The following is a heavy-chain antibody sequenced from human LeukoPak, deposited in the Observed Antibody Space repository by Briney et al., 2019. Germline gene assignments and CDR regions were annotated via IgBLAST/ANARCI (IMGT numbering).Heavy chain of an antibody. CDR3: AKYDSSGYYTFGFDY. J-gene: IGHJ4*02. Sequence: GGSLRLSCAASGFTVSSNYMSWVRQAPGKGLEWVSVIYSGGSTYYADSVKGRFTISRDNSKNTLYLQMNSLRAEDTAVYYCAKYDSSGYYTFGFDYWGQGTLVTVSS. CDR2: IYSGGST. CDR1: GFTVSSNY. V-gene: IGHV3-53*01. D-gene: IGHD3-22*01.